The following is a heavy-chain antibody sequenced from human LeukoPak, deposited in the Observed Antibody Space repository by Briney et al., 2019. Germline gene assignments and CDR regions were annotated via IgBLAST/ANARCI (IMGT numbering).Heavy chain of an antibody. D-gene: IGHD5-18*01. CDR2: IFNSGGST. V-gene: IGHV3-23*01. CDR3: AKDRAGYSYGMFDS. Sequence: AGGPLRLSCVASGFTFSNYAMSWVRQAPGKGLEWASGIFNSGGSTYYADSVRGRLTISRDNSKKTVYLQMSSLRGDDTAIYYCAKDRAGYSYGMFDSWGQGTLVTVSS. J-gene: IGHJ4*02. CDR1: GFTFSNYA.